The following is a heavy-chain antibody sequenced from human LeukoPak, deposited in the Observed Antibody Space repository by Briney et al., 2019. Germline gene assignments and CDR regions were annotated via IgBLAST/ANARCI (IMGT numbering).Heavy chain of an antibody. J-gene: IGHJ4*02. D-gene: IGHD4-23*01. Sequence: ASVTVSFTASGYTFTVYYIHWVRQAPGQGLEWMGWVNPNSGGTNYAQKFQGRVTMTRDTSISTAYMELSRLRSDDTAVYYCAREDDYGSNSYDYWGQGSLVTVSS. CDR2: VNPNSGGT. CDR3: AREDDYGSNSYDY. CDR1: GYTFTVYY. V-gene: IGHV1-2*02.